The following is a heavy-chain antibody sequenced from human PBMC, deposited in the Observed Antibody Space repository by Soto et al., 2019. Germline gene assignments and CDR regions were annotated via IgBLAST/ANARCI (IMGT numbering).Heavy chain of an antibody. V-gene: IGHV1-69*06. D-gene: IGHD1-1*01. CDR2: ILPMFGKT. CDR1: GGTFSNYG. J-gene: IGHJ6*02. CDR3: ARVVQIGTGYGMDV. Sequence: SVKVSCKASGGTFSNYGITWVRQAPRQGLEWMGAILPMFGKTNYAQKFQGRVTIIADKSPDTVYLELSRLRSDDTAVYFCARVVQIGTGYGMDVWGQGTTVTVSS.